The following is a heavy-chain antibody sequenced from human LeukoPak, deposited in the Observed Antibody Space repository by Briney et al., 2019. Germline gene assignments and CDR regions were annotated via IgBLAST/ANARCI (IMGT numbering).Heavy chain of an antibody. CDR3: ASSYGDSPDY. J-gene: IGHJ4*02. D-gene: IGHD4-17*01. V-gene: IGHV1-2*02. CDR1: GYTFTAYY. CDR2: INSNSGGT. Sequence: ATVKVSCKASGYTFTAYYMHWVRQAPGQGLEWMGWINSNSGGTNYAQKFQGRVNMTRDNSISTAYMELSRLRSDDTAVYYCASSYGDSPDYWGQGTLVTVSS.